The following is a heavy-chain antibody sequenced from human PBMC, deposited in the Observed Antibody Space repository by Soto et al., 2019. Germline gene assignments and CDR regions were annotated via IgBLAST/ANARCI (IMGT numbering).Heavy chain of an antibody. CDR2: IYWNDDK. J-gene: IGHJ6*02. Sequence: QITLKESGPTLVKPTQTLTLTCTFSGFSLSTSGVGVDWIRQPPGKALEWLALIYWNDDKRYSPSLKSRLTITKDTSKNQVVLTMTNMDPVDTATYYCAHRQRQLAPTRYYYGMDVWGQGTTVTVSS. CDR1: GFSLSTSGVG. CDR3: AHRQRQLAPTRYYYGMDV. D-gene: IGHD6-6*01. V-gene: IGHV2-5*01.